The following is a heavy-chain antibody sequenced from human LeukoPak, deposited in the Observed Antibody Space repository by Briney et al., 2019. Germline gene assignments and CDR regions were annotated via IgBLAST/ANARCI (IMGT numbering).Heavy chain of an antibody. V-gene: IGHV1-8*01. CDR1: GYTFTSYD. J-gene: IGHJ6*03. CDR3: ARRRYSSSFYYYYYMDV. Sequence: GALVKVSCKASGYTFTSYDVIWVRRATGPPLEWMGWMNPNSGNTGYAQKFQGRVTMNRNTSISTAYMELSSLRSEDTAVYYCARRRYSSSFYYYYYMDVWGKGTRVTVSS. D-gene: IGHD6-6*01. CDR2: MNPNSGNT.